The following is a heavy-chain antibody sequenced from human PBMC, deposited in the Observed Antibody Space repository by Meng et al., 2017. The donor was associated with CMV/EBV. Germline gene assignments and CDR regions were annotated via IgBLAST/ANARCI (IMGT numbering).Heavy chain of an antibody. CDR2: TYYRPKWYN. V-gene: IGHV6-1*01. J-gene: IGHJ6*02. CDR1: GDSVSSNSAA. D-gene: IGHD2-2*02. CDR3: ARYNIVVVPAAIRNYYYYYGMDV. Sequence: LRLSCAISGDSVSSNSAAWNWIRQSPSRGLEWLGRTYYRPKWYNDYAVSVKSRITINPDTSKNQFSLQLNSVTPEDTAVYYCARYNIVVVPAAIRNYYYYYGMDVWGQGTTVTVSS.